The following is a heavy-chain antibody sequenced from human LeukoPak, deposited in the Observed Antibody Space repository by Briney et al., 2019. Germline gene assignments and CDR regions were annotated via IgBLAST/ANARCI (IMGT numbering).Heavy chain of an antibody. CDR3: AKDLSYGMDV. Sequence: GGSLRLSYAASGFSFSSYAMSWVRQAPGKGLEWVSALSGSGTSTYYVDSVKGRFTISRDNSRNTLYLRMNSLRVEDTAIYYCAKDLSYGMDVWGQGTTVTVSS. V-gene: IGHV3-23*01. CDR1: GFSFSSYA. CDR2: LSGSGTST. J-gene: IGHJ6*02.